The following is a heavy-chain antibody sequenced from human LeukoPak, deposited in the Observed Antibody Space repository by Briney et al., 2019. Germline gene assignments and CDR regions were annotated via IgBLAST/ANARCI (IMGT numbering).Heavy chain of an antibody. CDR2: IYYSGST. CDR3: ARVTDDAFDI. Sequence: PSETLSLTCTVSGDSISTSNSYWGWIRQPPGKGLEWIGSIYYSGSTYYNPSLKSRVTISVDTSKNQFSLKLSSVTAADTAVYYCARVTDDAFDIWGQGTMVTVSS. CDR1: GDSISTSNSY. J-gene: IGHJ3*02. V-gene: IGHV4-39*07.